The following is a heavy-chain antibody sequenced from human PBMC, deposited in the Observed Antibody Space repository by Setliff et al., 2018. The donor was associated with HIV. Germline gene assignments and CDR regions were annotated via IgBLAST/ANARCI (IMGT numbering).Heavy chain of an antibody. CDR1: GSTFSSYA. D-gene: IGHD2-2*03. CDR2: ISGSGGST. J-gene: IGHJ4*02. V-gene: IGHV3-23*01. CDR3: AKDRVGYCSSISCPGGFDY. Sequence: GGSLRLSCAASGSTFSSYAMAWVRQAPGKGLEWVSAISGSGGSTYYADSVKGRFTISRDKSKNTVYLQMYSLRAEDTALYYCAKDRVGYCSSISCPGGFDYWGQGTLVTVSS.